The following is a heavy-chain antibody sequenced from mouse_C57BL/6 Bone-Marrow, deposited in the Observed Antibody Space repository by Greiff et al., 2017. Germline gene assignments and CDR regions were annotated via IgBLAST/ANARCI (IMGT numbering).Heavy chain of an antibody. CDR3: ARSGGYYWFAY. V-gene: IGHV1-69*01. D-gene: IGHD2-3*01. CDR2: IDPSDSYT. Sequence: QVQLQQPGAELVMPGASVKLSCKASGYTFTSYWMHWVKQRPGQGLEWIGEIDPSDSYTNYNQKFKSKSTLTVDKSSSTAYMQLSSLTSEDSAVYYCARSGGYYWFAYWGQGTLVTVSA. CDR1: GYTFTSYW. J-gene: IGHJ3*01.